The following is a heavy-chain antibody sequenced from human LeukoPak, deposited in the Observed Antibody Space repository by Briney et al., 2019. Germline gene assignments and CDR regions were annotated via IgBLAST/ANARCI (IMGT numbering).Heavy chain of an antibody. J-gene: IGHJ4*02. CDR3: ARAGEYSGYDLDY. CDR1: GFTFGSYS. CDR2: ISSSSSYI. D-gene: IGHD5-12*01. Sequence: GGSLRLSCAASGFTFGSYSMNWVRQAPGKGLEWVSSISSSSSYIYYADSVKGRFTISRDNAKNSLYLQMNSLRAEDTAVYYCARAGEYSGYDLDYWGQGTLVTVSS. V-gene: IGHV3-21*01.